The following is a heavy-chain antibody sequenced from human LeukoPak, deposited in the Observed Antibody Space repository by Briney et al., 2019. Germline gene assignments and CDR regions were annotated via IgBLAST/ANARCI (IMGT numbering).Heavy chain of an antibody. J-gene: IGHJ4*02. CDR3: ARDPRLKYSSGWYGDY. D-gene: IGHD6-19*01. V-gene: IGHV3-7*01. CDR1: GFTFSSYG. Sequence: GGSLRLSCAASGFTFSSYGMHWVRQAPGKGLEWVANIKQDGSEKYYVDSVKGRFTISRDNAKNSLYLQMNSLRAEDTAVYYCARDPRLKYSSGWYGDYWGQGTLVTVSS. CDR2: IKQDGSEK.